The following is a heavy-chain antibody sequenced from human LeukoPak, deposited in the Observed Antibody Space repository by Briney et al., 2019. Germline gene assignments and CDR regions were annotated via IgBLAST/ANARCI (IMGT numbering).Heavy chain of an antibody. CDR2: IWYDGSNK. Sequence: GRSLRLSCAASGFTFSSYGMHWVRQAPGKGLEWVAVIWYDGSNKYYADSVKGRFTISRDNAKNTLYLQMTGLRDEDAAVYYCARGRSSSSWSDYWGQGTLVTVSS. D-gene: IGHD6-13*01. CDR1: GFTFSSYG. CDR3: ARGRSSSSWSDY. J-gene: IGHJ4*02. V-gene: IGHV3-33*01.